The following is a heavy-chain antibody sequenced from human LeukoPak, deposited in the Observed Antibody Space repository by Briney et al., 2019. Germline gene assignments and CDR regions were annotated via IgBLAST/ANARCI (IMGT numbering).Heavy chain of an antibody. D-gene: IGHD3-3*01. CDR3: GRDFWSGLDY. CDR1: GFTFSSYW. J-gene: IGHJ4*02. V-gene: IGHV3-74*01. Sequence: PGGSLRLSCAASGFTFSSYWMHWVCQAPGKGLVWVSRINSDGGTNYADSVKGRFTISRDNAKNTLYLQMSSLRAEDTAVYYCGRDFWSGLDYWGQGTLVTVSS. CDR2: INSDGGT.